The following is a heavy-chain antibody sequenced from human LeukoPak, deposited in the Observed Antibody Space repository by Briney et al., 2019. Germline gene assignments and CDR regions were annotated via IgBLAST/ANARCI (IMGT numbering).Heavy chain of an antibody. D-gene: IGHD3-22*01. CDR3: AKPNYYYDRSGYQY. V-gene: IGHV3-23*01. CDR1: GFTFSSYA. Sequence: GGSLRLSCAASGFTFSSYAMSWVRQAPGKGLEWVSAITTSGGGTYYTDSVKGRFTISRDNSKNTLYLQMNSLRAEDTAVYYCAKPNYYYDRSGYQYWGQGTLVTVSS. J-gene: IGHJ4*02. CDR2: ITTSGGGT.